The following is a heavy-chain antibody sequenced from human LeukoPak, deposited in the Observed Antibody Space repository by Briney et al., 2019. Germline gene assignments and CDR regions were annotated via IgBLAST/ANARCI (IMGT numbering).Heavy chain of an antibody. CDR3: ASGREYYGSGSHDDAFDI. D-gene: IGHD3-10*01. Sequence: VASVKVSCKASGYTFIGYYIHWVRQAPGQGLEWMGWINPNSGGTNCAQKFQGRVTMTRDTSITTAYMELSRLRSDDTAVYYCASGREYYGSGSHDDAFDIWGQGTMVTVSS. CDR2: INPNSGGT. V-gene: IGHV1-2*02. J-gene: IGHJ3*02. CDR1: GYTFIGYY.